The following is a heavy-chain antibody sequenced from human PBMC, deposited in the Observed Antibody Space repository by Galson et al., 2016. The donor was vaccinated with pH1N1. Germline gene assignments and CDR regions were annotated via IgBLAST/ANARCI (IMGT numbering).Heavy chain of an antibody. D-gene: IGHD6-13*01. CDR3: AKVVKGSSWRSFDY. V-gene: IGHV3-30*18. J-gene: IGHJ4*02. CDR2: ISYDGSNK. Sequence: SLRLSCAASGFTFSSYGFHWVRQAPGKGLEWVAVISYDGSNKYYADSVKGRFTISRDNSKNTLYLQMNSLRAEDTAVYYCAKVVKGSSWRSFDYWGQGTLVTVSS. CDR1: GFTFSSYG.